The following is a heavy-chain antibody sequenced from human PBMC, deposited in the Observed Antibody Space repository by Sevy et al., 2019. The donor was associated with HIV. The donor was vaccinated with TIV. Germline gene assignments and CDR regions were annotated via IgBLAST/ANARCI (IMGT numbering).Heavy chain of an antibody. D-gene: IGHD2-15*01. CDR3: ATRLGYCSGSSCYPPEYFHH. Sequence: SETLSLTCIVSGGSISSSSYYWGWIRQPPGKGLEWIGSIYYSGNTYYNPSLKSRVTISVDTSKKLFSLKLSSVTAADTALYYCATRLGYCSGSSCYPPEYFHHWGQGNLVTVSS. CDR2: IYYSGNT. CDR1: GGSISSSSYY. V-gene: IGHV4-39*01. J-gene: IGHJ1*01.